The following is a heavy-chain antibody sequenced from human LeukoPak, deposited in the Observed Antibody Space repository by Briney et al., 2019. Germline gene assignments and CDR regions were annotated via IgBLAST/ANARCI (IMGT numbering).Heavy chain of an antibody. V-gene: IGHV4-30-4*01. Sequence: SETLSLTCTVSGGSISSGDYYWSWIRQPPEKGLEWIGYIYYSGSTYYNPSLKSRVTISVDTSKNQFSLKLSSVTAADTAVYYCARAGGYDPQHDYWGQGTLVTVSS. CDR3: ARAGGYDPQHDY. CDR1: GGSISSGDYY. CDR2: IYYSGST. D-gene: IGHD5-12*01. J-gene: IGHJ4*02.